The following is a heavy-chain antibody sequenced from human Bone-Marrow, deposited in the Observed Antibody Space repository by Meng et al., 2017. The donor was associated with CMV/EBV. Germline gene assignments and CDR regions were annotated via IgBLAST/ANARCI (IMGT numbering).Heavy chain of an antibody. CDR1: GYTFTGYY. Sequence: SVKVSCKASGYTFTGYYMHWVRQAPGQGLEWMGGIIPIFGTANYAQKFQGRVTITTDESTSTAYMELSSLRSEDTAVYYCASSSRGTIRWLFDYWGQGTLVTVSS. J-gene: IGHJ4*02. CDR3: ASSSRGTIRWLFDY. D-gene: IGHD5-12*01. CDR2: IIPIFGTA. V-gene: IGHV1-69*05.